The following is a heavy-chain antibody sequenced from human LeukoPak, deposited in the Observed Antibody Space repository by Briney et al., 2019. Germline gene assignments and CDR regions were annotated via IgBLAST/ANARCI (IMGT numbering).Heavy chain of an antibody. V-gene: IGHV3-72*01. Sequence: PGGSLRLSCAASGFTFSDHYMDWVRQAPGKGLEWVGRIRDKANSYTTENAASVKGRFTISRDDSKNSLYLQMNSLKTEDTAVYYCARSRRDGYSPFDFWGQGTLVTVSS. CDR2: IRDKANSYTT. D-gene: IGHD5-24*01. CDR3: ARSRRDGYSPFDF. J-gene: IGHJ4*02. CDR1: GFTFSDHY.